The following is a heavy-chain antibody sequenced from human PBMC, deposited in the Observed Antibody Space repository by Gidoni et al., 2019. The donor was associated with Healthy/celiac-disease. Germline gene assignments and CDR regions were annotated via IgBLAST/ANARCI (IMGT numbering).Heavy chain of an antibody. V-gene: IGHV3-21*01. CDR1: GFTIRSYS. J-gene: IGHJ3*02. CDR2: ISSSSCYR. CDR3: ARVRYYDSSCYYYPEAFDI. Sequence: GQLVESGGGLDKLGGSRRPSGAAAGFTIRSYSINWVRQAPGKGLEWVSSISSSSCYRYYADSVKGRFTISRDNAKNSLYLQMNSLRAEDTAVYYCARVRYYDSSCYYYPEAFDIWGQGTMVTVSS. D-gene: IGHD3-22*01.